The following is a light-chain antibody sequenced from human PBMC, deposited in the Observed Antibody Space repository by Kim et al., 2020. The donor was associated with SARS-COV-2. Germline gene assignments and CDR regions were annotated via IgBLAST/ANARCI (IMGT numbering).Light chain of an antibody. Sequence: SASPGDRATLSCRASQSVRTNLAWYQQKAGQAPTLLMYGATNRATGIPDRISGSGSGTDFTLTIDSLQSEDSAVYYCQQYGDWPTFGQGTKVDIK. J-gene: IGKJ1*01. V-gene: IGKV3-15*01. CDR1: QSVRTN. CDR3: QQYGDWPT. CDR2: GAT.